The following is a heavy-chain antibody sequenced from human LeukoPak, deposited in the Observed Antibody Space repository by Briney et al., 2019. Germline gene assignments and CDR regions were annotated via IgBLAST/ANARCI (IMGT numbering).Heavy chain of an antibody. D-gene: IGHD2-21*01. CDR1: GFTFSSYA. J-gene: IGHJ5*02. Sequence: PGGSLRLSCAASGFTFSSYAMHWVRQAPGKGLEWVAVISYDGSNKYYADSVRGRFIISRDNSKNTLYLQMNSLRVEDTAVYYCAGYSYTRGFDPWGQGTLVIVSS. CDR2: ISYDGSNK. V-gene: IGHV3-30-3*01. CDR3: AGYSYTRGFDP.